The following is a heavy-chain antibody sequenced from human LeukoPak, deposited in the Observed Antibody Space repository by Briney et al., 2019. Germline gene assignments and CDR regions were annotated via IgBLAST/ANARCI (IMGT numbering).Heavy chain of an antibody. V-gene: IGHV4-59*01. CDR3: ARGVYIAAAQYGY. J-gene: IGHJ4*02. D-gene: IGHD6-13*01. Sequence: PSETLSLTCTVSGASISSFYWNWIRQTPGKGLEWIGYIYYNGNTDYNPSLKSRVTFSVDTSKNQFSLKLSSVTAADTAVYYCARGVYIAAAQYGYWGQGTLVTVSS. CDR1: GASISSFY. CDR2: IYYNGNT.